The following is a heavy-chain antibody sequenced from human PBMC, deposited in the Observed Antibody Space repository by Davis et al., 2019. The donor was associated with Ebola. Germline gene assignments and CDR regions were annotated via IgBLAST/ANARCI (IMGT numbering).Heavy chain of an antibody. J-gene: IGHJ6*02. V-gene: IGHV3-30*02. Sequence: GESLKISCAASGFTFSSYGMHWVRQAPGKGLEWVAFIRYDGSNKYYADSVKGRFTISRDNSKNTLYLQMNSLRAEDTAVYYCARMYYYDSSGYYYYYYYYYGMDVWGQGTTVTVSS. CDR3: ARMYYYDSSGYYYYYYYYYGMDV. CDR1: GFTFSSYG. CDR2: IRYDGSNK. D-gene: IGHD3-22*01.